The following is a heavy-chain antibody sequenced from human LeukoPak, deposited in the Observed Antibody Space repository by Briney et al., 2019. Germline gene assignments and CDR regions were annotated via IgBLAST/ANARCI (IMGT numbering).Heavy chain of an antibody. V-gene: IGHV6-1*01. J-gene: IGHJ4*02. CDR1: GDSVSSNNAA. CDR2: TYYRSKWYK. Sequence: QTRSLTCAFSGDSVSSNNAAWNWIRQAPSRGLEWLGRTYYRSKWYKSYAVSVKSRITINTDTSKNQFSLQLNSVTPEDTAVYYCARTDSGWLDYWGQGTLVTVSS. D-gene: IGHD6-19*01. CDR3: ARTDSGWLDY.